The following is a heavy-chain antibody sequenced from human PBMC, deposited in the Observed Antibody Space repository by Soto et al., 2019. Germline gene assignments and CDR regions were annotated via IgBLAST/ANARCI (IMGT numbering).Heavy chain of an antibody. Sequence: WWSLRLSCIASGFTFRNYAMAWVRQAPGEDLEWVSAIGTSGTPTLYADSVKSRFSISRDDSRNTVSLQMNSLGVEDTATYYCTRILWSSRRDALDIWGQGTTVTVSS. CDR2: IGTSGTPT. V-gene: IGHV3-23*01. D-gene: IGHD2-21*01. CDR1: GFTFRNYA. CDR3: TRILWSSRRDALDI. J-gene: IGHJ6*02.